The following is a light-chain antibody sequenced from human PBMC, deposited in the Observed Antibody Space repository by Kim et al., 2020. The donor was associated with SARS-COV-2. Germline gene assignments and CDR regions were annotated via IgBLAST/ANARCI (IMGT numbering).Light chain of an antibody. CDR1: ESIKNT. CDR2: GAS. Sequence: VLPGERGTPFCRASESIKNTLAWYQQKPGQAPRLLIYGASARATEIPARFSGTGSGTEFTLTISSLQSEDFAIYYCHQYNEWPLTFGGGTKVDIK. V-gene: IGKV3-15*01. CDR3: HQYNEWPLT. J-gene: IGKJ4*01.